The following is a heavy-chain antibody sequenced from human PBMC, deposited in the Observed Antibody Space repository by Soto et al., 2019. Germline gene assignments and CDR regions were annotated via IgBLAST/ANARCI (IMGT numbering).Heavy chain of an antibody. D-gene: IGHD3-10*01. CDR2: IYPGNGKT. V-gene: IGHV1-3*01. J-gene: IGHJ5*01. CDR3: ATEMMLRGVIPLFLDS. Sequence: ASVKVSCKASGYIFKTYNIHWVRQAPGQRPEWMGWIYPGNGKTKYSWKFQDRVTISSDTFASTAYMDLSDLRSEDTAVYYCATEMMLRGVIPLFLDSWGHGPLVTVSS. CDR1: GYIFKTYN.